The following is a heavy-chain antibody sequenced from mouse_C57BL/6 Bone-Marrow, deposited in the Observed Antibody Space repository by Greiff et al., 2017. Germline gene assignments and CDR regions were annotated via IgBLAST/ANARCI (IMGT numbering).Heavy chain of an antibody. V-gene: IGHV1-5*01. CDR2: IYPGNSDT. Sequence: EVKLVESGTVLARPGASVKMSCKTSGYTFTSYWMHWVKQRPGQGLEWIGAIYPGNSDTSYNQKFKGKAKLTAVTSASTAYMELSSLTNEDSAVYYCTREEIYYDYGSFDYWGQGTTLTVSS. J-gene: IGHJ2*01. CDR1: GYTFTSYW. D-gene: IGHD2-4*01. CDR3: TREEIYYDYGSFDY.